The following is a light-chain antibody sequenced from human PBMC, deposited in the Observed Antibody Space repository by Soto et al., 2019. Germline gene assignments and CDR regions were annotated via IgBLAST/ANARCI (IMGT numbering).Light chain of an antibody. CDR2: DAS. CDR3: QQYNNCPPYT. V-gene: IGKV3-15*01. J-gene: IGKJ2*01. CDR1: QSVYNN. Sequence: DIVMTQSPATLSASPGERVTLSCRASQSVYNNLAWYQQKPGQAPRLLIYDASTWPTGIPVRFSGSGSGTEFTLTISSLQPEDVAAYYCQQYNNCPPYTFGQGTKLEIK.